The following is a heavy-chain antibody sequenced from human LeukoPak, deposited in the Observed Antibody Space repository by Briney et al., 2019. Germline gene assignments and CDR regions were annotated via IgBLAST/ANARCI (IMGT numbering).Heavy chain of an antibody. CDR2: IYTSGST. CDR1: GGSISSYY. CDR3: ARRTRYDFWSGLTYYYYYMDV. D-gene: IGHD3-3*01. V-gene: IGHV4-4*09. Sequence: SETLSLTCTVSGGSISSYYWSWIRQPPGKGLERIGYIYTSGSTNYNPSLKSRVTISVDTSKNQFSLKLSSVTAADTAVYYCARRTRYDFWSGLTYYYYYMDVWGKGTTVTVSS. J-gene: IGHJ6*03.